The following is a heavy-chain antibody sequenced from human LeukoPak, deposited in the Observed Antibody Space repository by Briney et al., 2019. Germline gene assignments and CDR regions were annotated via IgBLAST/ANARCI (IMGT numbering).Heavy chain of an antibody. D-gene: IGHD2-15*01. CDR3: ARHQSYCSGGSCLGWFDP. CDR2: IYYSGST. V-gene: IGHV4-39*01. CDR1: GGSISSSSYS. Sequence: PSETLSLTCTVSGGSISSSSYSWGWIRQPPGQGLEWIGSIYYSGSTYYNPALKSRVTISVDTSKNQFSLKLSSVTAAAPAVYYCARHQSYCSGGSCLGWFDPWGQGTLVTVSS. J-gene: IGHJ5*01.